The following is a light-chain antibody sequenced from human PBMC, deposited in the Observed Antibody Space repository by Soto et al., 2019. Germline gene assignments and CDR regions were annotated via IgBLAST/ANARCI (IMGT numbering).Light chain of an antibody. CDR2: GAS. Sequence: EIVLTQSPGTLSLSPGERATLSCWASQSVASTYLGWYQQKPGQVPRLLIYGASSRATGIPDRFSGSGSGTDFTLTISRLEPEDFALYYCQQYAGSPTFGQGTRLEIK. J-gene: IGKJ5*01. CDR3: QQYAGSPT. CDR1: QSVASTY. V-gene: IGKV3-20*01.